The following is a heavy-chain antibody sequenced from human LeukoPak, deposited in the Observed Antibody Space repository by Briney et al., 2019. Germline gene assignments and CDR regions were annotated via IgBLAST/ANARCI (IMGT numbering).Heavy chain of an antibody. CDR1: GGSISSYY. D-gene: IGHD6-19*01. J-gene: IGHJ4*02. Sequence: PSETLSLTCTVSGGSISSYYWSWIRQPPGKGLEWIGYIYYSGSTNHNPSLRSRVTISVDTSKNQFSLKLSSVTAADTAIYYCARVAGQWPAMGYEDWGQGILVTVSS. V-gene: IGHV4-59*01. CDR3: ARVAGQWPAMGYED. CDR2: IYYSGST.